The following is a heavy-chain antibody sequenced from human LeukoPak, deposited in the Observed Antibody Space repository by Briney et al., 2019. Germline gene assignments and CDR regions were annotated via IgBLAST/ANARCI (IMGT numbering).Heavy chain of an antibody. Sequence: SVKVSCKASGGTFSSYAISWVRQAPGQGLEWMGGIIPIFGTANYAQKFQGRVTITADESTSSAYMELSSLRSEDTAVYYCARVSYSSSWYYYYGMDVWGQGTTVTVSS. CDR2: IIPIFGTA. CDR3: ARVSYSSSWYYYYGMDV. V-gene: IGHV1-69*01. D-gene: IGHD6-13*01. CDR1: GGTFSSYA. J-gene: IGHJ6*02.